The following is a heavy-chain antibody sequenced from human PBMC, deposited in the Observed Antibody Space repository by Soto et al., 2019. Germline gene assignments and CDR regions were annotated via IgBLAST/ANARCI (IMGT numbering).Heavy chain of an antibody. D-gene: IGHD6-25*01. CDR3: ARAERLAAAFDI. V-gene: IGHV3-30-3*01. CDR2: ISYDGSNK. Sequence: QVQLVESGGGVVQPGRSLRLSCAASGFTFSSYAMHWVRQAPGKGLEWVAVISYDGSNKYYADSVKGRFTISRDNSKNTLYLQMNSLVAEDTAVYYCARAERLAAAFDIWGQGTMVTVSS. CDR1: GFTFSSYA. J-gene: IGHJ3*02.